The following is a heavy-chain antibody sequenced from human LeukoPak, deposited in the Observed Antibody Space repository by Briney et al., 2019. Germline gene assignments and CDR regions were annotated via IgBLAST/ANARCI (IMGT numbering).Heavy chain of an antibody. CDR3: ARDRGYDILTDYYYYMDV. D-gene: IGHD3-9*01. CDR1: GGSISSYY. CDR2: IYYSGST. V-gene: IGHV4-59*01. J-gene: IGHJ6*03. Sequence: PSETLSLTCTVSGGSISSYYWSWIRQPPGKGLEWIGYIYYSGSTNYNPSLKSRVTISVDTSKNQFSLKLSSVTAADTAVYYCARDRGYDILTDYYYYMDVWGKGTTVTISS.